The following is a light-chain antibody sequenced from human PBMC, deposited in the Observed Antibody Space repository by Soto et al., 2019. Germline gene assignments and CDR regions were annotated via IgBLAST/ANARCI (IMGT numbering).Light chain of an antibody. V-gene: IGKV1-39*01. Sequence: DVPMTQSPPSLSASVGDRVTITCQAGQSISTYLNWYQQRPGKAPTLLIYAASTLQSGVPSRFSGSGSGTDFTPTISSLQPEDSATYYCQQTYKTYTFVPGTKLEIK. CDR1: QSISTY. CDR2: AAS. CDR3: QQTYKTYT. J-gene: IGKJ2*01.